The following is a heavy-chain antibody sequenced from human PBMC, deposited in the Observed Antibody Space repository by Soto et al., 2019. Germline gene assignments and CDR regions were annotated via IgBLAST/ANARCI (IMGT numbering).Heavy chain of an antibody. V-gene: IGHV3-23*01. CDR3: AKMGDIVVVVAANNWFDP. CDR1: GFTFSSYA. J-gene: IGHJ5*02. CDR2: ISGSGGST. Sequence: GGSLRLSCAASGFTFSSYAMSWVRQAPGKGLEWVSAISGSGGSTYYADSVKGRFTISRDNSKNTLYLQMNSLRAEDTAVYYFAKMGDIVVVVAANNWFDPWGQGTLVTVSS. D-gene: IGHD2-15*01.